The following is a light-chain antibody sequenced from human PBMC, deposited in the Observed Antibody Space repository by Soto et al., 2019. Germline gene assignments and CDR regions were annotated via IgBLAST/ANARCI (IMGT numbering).Light chain of an antibody. Sequence: AIQMTQSPSSLSASVGDRVTITCRASQDISDDVGWYQQTPGKAPKLLISGASRLQSGVPSRFSGSGSGAAFTLTIASLRPEDSATYYCLQNHNYPRTSGKGTKVEI. CDR2: GAS. CDR1: QDISDD. J-gene: IGKJ1*01. CDR3: LQNHNYPRT. V-gene: IGKV1-6*01.